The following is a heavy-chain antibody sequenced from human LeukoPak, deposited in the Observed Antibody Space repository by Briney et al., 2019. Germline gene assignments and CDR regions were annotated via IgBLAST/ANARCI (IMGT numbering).Heavy chain of an antibody. CDR3: ARQCGGNPPFDY. CDR1: GGSISSSSYY. CDR2: IYYSGST. D-gene: IGHD4-23*01. V-gene: IGHV4-39*01. J-gene: IGHJ4*02. Sequence: SETLSLTCTVSGGSISSSSYYWGWIRQPPGKGLEWIGSIYYSGSTYYNPSLKSRVTISVDTSKNQFSLKLSSVTAADTAVYYCARQCGGNPPFDYWGQGTLVTVSS.